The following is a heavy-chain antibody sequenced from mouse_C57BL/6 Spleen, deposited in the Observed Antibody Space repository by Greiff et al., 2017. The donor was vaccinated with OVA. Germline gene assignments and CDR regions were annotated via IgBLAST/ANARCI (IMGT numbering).Heavy chain of an antibody. J-gene: IGHJ4*01. CDR1: GFTFSDYG. V-gene: IGHV5-17*01. CDR2: ISSGSSTI. CDR3: ARSYYDGSSYGAMDY. D-gene: IGHD1-1*01. Sequence: EVKVVESGGGLVKPGGSLKLSCAASGFTFSDYGMHWVRQAPEKGLEWVAYISSGSSTIYYADTVKGRFTISRDNAKNTLFLQMTSLRSEDTAMYYCARSYYDGSSYGAMDYWGQGTSVTVSS.